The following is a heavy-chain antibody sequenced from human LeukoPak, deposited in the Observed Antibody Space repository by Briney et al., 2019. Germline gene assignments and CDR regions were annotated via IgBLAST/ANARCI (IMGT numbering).Heavy chain of an antibody. CDR2: ISGSGGST. V-gene: IGHV3-23*01. J-gene: IGHJ3*02. CDR1: GFTFSSYA. CDR3: AKSPYYYDSSGYYPGGAFDI. Sequence: SGGSLRLSCAASGFTFSSYAMSWVRQAPGKGLEWVSAISGSGGSTYYADSVKGRFTISRDNSKNTLYLQMNSLRAEDTAVYYCAKSPYYYDSSGYYPGGAFDIWGQGTMVTVSS. D-gene: IGHD3-22*01.